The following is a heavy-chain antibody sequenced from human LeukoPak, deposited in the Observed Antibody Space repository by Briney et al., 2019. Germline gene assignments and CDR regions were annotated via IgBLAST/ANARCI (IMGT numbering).Heavy chain of an antibody. V-gene: IGHV3-23*01. CDR2: ISGSGGST. CDR3: ARIASSEDGDDY. D-gene: IGHD6-13*01. J-gene: IGHJ4*02. CDR1: GFTFSSYA. Sequence: PGGSLRLSCAASGFTFSSYAMSWVRQAPGKGLEWVSAISGSGGSTYYADSVKGRFTISRDNSKNTLYLQMSSLRSEDTAVYYCARIASSEDGDDYWGQGTLVTVSS.